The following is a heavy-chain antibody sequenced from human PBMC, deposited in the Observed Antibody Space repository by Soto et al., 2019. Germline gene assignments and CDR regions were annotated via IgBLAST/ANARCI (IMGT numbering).Heavy chain of an antibody. CDR3: ARDPSEGRVGNWFES. J-gene: IGHJ5*01. Sequence: EVQLVESGGGLVKPGGSLRLSCAASGFTFSRYGMNWLRQAPGKGLEWVASISSSTSYVYYADSVKGRFSTSRDNAKNILYLEMYALRTEYTAGYYCARDPSEGRVGNWFESWGQGTLVTVSS. D-gene: IGHD2-2*01. CDR2: ISSSTSYV. V-gene: IGHV3-21*06. CDR1: GFTFSRYG.